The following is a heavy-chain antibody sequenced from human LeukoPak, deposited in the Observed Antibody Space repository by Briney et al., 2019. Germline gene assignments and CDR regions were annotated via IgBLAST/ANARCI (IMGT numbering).Heavy chain of an antibody. V-gene: IGHV5-51*01. CDR3: ARHKEDYSIGY. D-gene: IGHD2-15*01. J-gene: IGHJ4*02. CDR1: GYSFTSYW. CDR2: IYPGDSDT. Sequence: GESLKISCKGSGYSFTSYWIAWVRQMPGKGLEWMGIIYPGDSDTRYRPSFQGQVTISADKSISTAYLQWSSLKASDTAMYYCARHKEDYSIGYWGQGTLVTVSS.